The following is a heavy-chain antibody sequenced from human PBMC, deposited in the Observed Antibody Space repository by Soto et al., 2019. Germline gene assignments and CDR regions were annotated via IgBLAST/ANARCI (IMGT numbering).Heavy chain of an antibody. D-gene: IGHD6-13*01. CDR3: ARASSWFVTDY. CDR2: ISSSGHYI. Sequence: PGGSLRLSCAASGFTSSDYTINWVRQAPGKGLEWVSSISSSGHYIYYVDSVKGRFTISRDNAKNSVYLQMNSLRAEDTAVYYCARASSWFVTDYWGQGTLVTVSS. V-gene: IGHV3-21*01. J-gene: IGHJ4*02. CDR1: GFTSSDYT.